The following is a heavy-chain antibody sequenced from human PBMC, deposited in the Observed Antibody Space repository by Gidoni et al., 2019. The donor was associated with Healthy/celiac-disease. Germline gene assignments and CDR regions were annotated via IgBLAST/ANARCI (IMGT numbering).Heavy chain of an antibody. CDR2: ISWNSGSI. V-gene: IGHV3-9*01. Sequence: EVQLVESGGGLVQPGRSLRLSCAASGFTFDDYAMHWVRQAPGKGLEWVSGISWNSGSIGYADSVKGRFTISRDNAKNSLYLQMNSLRAEDTALYYCAKDSTYQLYYMDVWGKGTTVTVSS. J-gene: IGHJ6*03. CDR1: GFTFDDYA. D-gene: IGHD2-2*01. CDR3: AKDSTYQLYYMDV.